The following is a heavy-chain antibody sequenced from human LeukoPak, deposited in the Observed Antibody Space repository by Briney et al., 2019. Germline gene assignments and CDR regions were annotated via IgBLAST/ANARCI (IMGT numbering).Heavy chain of an antibody. CDR1: GFTFSSYA. Sequence: GSLRLSCAASGFTFSSYAMSWVRQAPGKGLEWVSAISGSGGSTYYADSVKGRFTISRDNSKNTLYLQMNSLRAEDTAVYYCAKPHRYYYDSSGYPLDAFDIWGQGTMVTVTS. D-gene: IGHD3-22*01. V-gene: IGHV3-23*01. CDR2: ISGSGGST. CDR3: AKPHRYYYDSSGYPLDAFDI. J-gene: IGHJ3*02.